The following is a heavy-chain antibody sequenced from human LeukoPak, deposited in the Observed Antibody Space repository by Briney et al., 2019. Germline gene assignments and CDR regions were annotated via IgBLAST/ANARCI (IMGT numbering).Heavy chain of an antibody. D-gene: IGHD1-26*01. Sequence: ASVKVSCKASGYTFTSYGISWVRQAPGQGLEWMGWISAYNGNTNYAQKLQGRVTMTTDTSTSTVYMELSSLRSEDTAVYYCARDLMGAYNWFDPWGQGTLVTVSS. CDR3: ARDLMGAYNWFDP. V-gene: IGHV1-18*01. CDR1: GYTFTSYG. J-gene: IGHJ5*02. CDR2: ISAYNGNT.